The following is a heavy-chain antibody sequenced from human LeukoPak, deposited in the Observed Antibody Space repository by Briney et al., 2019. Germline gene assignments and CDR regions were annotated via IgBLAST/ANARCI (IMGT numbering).Heavy chain of an antibody. J-gene: IGHJ4*02. CDR3: AKDRDSSWYSGCFDY. Sequence: GGSLRLSCAASGFTFTSYGMHWVRQAPGKGLEWAAVISYDGTYKYYAGSVKGRFTISRDDSKNTLYLQTNSLRAEDTAVYYCAKDRDSSWYSGCFDYWGQGTLVTVSS. CDR1: GFTFTSYG. D-gene: IGHD6-13*01. CDR2: ISYDGTYK. V-gene: IGHV3-30*18.